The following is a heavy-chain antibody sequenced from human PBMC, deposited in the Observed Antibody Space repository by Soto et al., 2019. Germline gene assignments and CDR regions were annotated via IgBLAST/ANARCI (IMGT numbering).Heavy chain of an antibody. CDR3: AKEFGCISTSCFRRPFDY. J-gene: IGHJ4*02. CDR1: GFTFSSYA. Sequence: GGSLRLSCAASGFTFSSYAMSWVRQAPGKGLEWVSAISGSGGSTYYADSVKGRFTISRDNSKNTLYLQMNSLRAEDTAVYYCAKEFGCISTSCFRRPFDYWGQGTLVTVSS. D-gene: IGHD2-2*01. CDR2: ISGSGGST. V-gene: IGHV3-23*01.